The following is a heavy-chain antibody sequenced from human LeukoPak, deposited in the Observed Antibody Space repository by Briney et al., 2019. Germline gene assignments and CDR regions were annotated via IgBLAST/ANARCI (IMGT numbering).Heavy chain of an antibody. D-gene: IGHD2-2*02. CDR1: GFTFSSYA. Sequence: PGGSLRLSCAASGFTFSSYAMSWVRQAPGKGLEWVSAISGSGGSTYYADSVKGRFTISRDNSKNPLCLQMNSLRAEDTAVYYCAKSGVPAAIYYYYMDVWGKGTTVTVSS. CDR2: ISGSGGST. CDR3: AKSGVPAAIYYYYMDV. J-gene: IGHJ6*03. V-gene: IGHV3-23*01.